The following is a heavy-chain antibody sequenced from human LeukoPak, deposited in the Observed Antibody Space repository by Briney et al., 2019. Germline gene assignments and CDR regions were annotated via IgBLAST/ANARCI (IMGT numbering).Heavy chain of an antibody. CDR3: ARVTRSDFWSLDY. Sequence: PSETLSLTCTVSGGSISSSSYYWGWIRQPPGKGLEWIGSIYYSGSTYYNPSLKSRVTISVDTSKNQFSLKPSSVTAADTAVYYCARVTRSDFWSLDYWGQGTLVTVSS. CDR2: IYYSGST. D-gene: IGHD3-3*01. CDR1: GGSISSSSYY. V-gene: IGHV4-39*01. J-gene: IGHJ4*02.